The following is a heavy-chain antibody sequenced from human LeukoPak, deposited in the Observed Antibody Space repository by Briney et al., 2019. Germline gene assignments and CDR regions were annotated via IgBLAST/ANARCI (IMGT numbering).Heavy chain of an antibody. J-gene: IGHJ4*02. Sequence: GGSLRLSCAASGFTFSSYWMHWVRQAPGKGLVWVSRTNSDGSSTSYADSVKGRFTISRDNAKNTLYLQMNSLRAEDTAVYYCARGSGPSGPFDYWGQGTLVTVSS. CDR1: GFTFSSYW. CDR2: TNSDGSST. D-gene: IGHD6-19*01. V-gene: IGHV3-74*01. CDR3: ARGSGPSGPFDY.